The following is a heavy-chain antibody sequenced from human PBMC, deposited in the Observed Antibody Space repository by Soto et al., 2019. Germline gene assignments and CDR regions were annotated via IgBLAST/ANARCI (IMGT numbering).Heavy chain of an antibody. CDR3: VRDGTKTLRDWFDP. D-gene: IGHD1-1*01. V-gene: IGHV4-4*07. J-gene: IGHJ5*02. Sequence: SETLSLTCTVSGASISGFYWSWIRKSAGKGLEWIGRIYATGTTDYNPSLKSRVMMSVDTSKRQFSLKLRSVTAADTAVYYCVRDGTKTLRDWFDPWGQGSSVTVSS. CDR2: IYATGTT. CDR1: GASISGFY.